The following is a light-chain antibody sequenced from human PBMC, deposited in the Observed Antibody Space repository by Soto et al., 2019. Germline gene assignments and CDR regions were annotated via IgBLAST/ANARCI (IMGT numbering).Light chain of an antibody. CDR2: GVT. Sequence: QSVLTQPASVSGSLGQSITLSCTGSGSDIGAYNYVSWYQQHPGKAPKLIIYGVTDRPSGVSSRFSASKSAYTASLTISGLQAEDEADYYCSSFTTTYFYVFGPGTKVTVL. J-gene: IGLJ1*01. CDR1: GSDIGAYNY. CDR3: SSFTTTYFYV. V-gene: IGLV2-14*01.